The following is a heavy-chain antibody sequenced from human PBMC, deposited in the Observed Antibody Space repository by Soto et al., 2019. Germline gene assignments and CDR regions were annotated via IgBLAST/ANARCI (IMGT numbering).Heavy chain of an antibody. CDR1: GGSISSYY. CDR2: IYTSGST. Sequence: SETLSPTCTVSGGSISSYYWSWIRQPAGKGLEWIGRIYTSGSTNYNPSLKSRVTMSVDTSKNQFSLKLSSVTAADTAVYYCARFPYYDFWSGYGMDVWGQGTTVTVSS. V-gene: IGHV4-4*07. D-gene: IGHD3-3*01. J-gene: IGHJ6*02. CDR3: ARFPYYDFWSGYGMDV.